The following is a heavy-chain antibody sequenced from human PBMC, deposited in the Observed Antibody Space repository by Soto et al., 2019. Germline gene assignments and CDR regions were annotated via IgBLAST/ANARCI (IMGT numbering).Heavy chain of an antibody. CDR3: AKDYYDILTGYLYYYYYGMDV. Sequence: GGSVRLSCAASGFTFSIYGMHWVRQAPGKGLEWVAVISYDGSNKYYADSVKGRFTISRDNSKNTLYLQMNSLRAEDTAVYYCAKDYYDILTGYLYYYYYGMDVWGQGTTVTVSS. CDR2: ISYDGSNK. V-gene: IGHV3-30*18. J-gene: IGHJ6*02. D-gene: IGHD3-9*01. CDR1: GFTFSIYG.